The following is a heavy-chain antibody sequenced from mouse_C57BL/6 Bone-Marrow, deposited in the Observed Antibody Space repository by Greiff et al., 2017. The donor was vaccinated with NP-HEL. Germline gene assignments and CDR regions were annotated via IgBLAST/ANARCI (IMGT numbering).Heavy chain of an antibody. Sequence: VQLQQSGAELVRPGASVKLSCTASGFNIKDDYMHWVKQGPEQGLEWIGWIDPENGDTEYASKFQGKATITADTSSNTAYLQRSSLTSEDTAVYYCTSYGNPYYAMDYWGQGTSVTVSS. CDR2: IDPENGDT. D-gene: IGHD2-1*01. J-gene: IGHJ4*01. CDR1: GFNIKDDY. V-gene: IGHV14-4*01. CDR3: TSYGNPYYAMDY.